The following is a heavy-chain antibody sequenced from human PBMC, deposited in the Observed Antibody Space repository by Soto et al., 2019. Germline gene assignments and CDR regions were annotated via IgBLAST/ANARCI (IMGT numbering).Heavy chain of an antibody. CDR2: IVADGRSQ. D-gene: IGHD4-17*01. V-gene: IGHV3-33*01. J-gene: IGHJ4*02. CDR1: GFTFSKHG. CDR3: ARDDDYVDNGLHY. Sequence: QVQLVESGGGVVQPGTSLRLSCAASGFTFSKHGMHWVRQAPGKGLEWMAVIVADGRSQHYADSVKGRFTISRDNSKKQWFLKGTSLRAEDTAVYYCARDDDYVDNGLHYWGPGTLVNVSS.